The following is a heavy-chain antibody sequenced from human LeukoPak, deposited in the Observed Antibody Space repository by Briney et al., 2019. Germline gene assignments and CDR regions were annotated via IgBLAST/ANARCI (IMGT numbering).Heavy chain of an antibody. Sequence: SETLSLTCAVYGGSFSGYYWSWIRQPPGKGLEWIGEINHSGSTNYNPSLKSRVTISVDTSKNQFSLKLSSVTAADTAVYYCARGLPYYYDSSGYSPFDYWGQGTLVTVS. CDR3: ARGLPYYYDSSGYSPFDY. CDR1: GGSFSGYY. D-gene: IGHD3-22*01. CDR2: INHSGST. J-gene: IGHJ4*02. V-gene: IGHV4-34*01.